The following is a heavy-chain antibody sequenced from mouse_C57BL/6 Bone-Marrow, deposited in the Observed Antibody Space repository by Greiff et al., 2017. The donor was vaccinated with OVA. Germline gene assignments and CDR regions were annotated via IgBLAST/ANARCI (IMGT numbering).Heavy chain of an antibody. CDR3: ARRGNYSSFYFDY. V-gene: IGHV1-19*01. J-gene: IGHJ2*01. D-gene: IGHD2-1*01. CDR2: INPYNGGT. CDR1: GYTFTDYY. Sequence: EVKLQESGPVLVKPGASVKMSCKASGYTFTDYYMNWVKQSHGKSLEWIGVINPYNGGTSYNQKFKGKATLTVDKSSSTAYMELNSLTSEDSAVYYCARRGNYSSFYFDYWGQGTTLTVSS.